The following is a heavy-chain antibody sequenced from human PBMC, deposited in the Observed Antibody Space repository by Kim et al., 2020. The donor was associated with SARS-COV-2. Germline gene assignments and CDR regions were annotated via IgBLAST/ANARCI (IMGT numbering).Heavy chain of an antibody. CDR3: ARDYYGSGSLSWGGLFDY. CDR2: IIPIFGTA. D-gene: IGHD3-10*01. V-gene: IGHV1-69*13. CDR1: GGTFSSYA. Sequence: SVKVTCKASGGTFSSYAISWVRQAPGQGLEWMGGIIPIFGTANYAQKFQGRVTITADESTSTAYMELSSLRSEDTAVYYCARDYYGSGSLSWGGLFDYWGQGTLVTVSS. J-gene: IGHJ4*02.